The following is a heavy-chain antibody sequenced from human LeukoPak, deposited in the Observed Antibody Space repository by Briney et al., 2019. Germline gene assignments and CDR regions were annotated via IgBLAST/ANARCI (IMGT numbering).Heavy chain of an antibody. Sequence: GGSLRLSCAASGFTFSSYAMSWVRQAPGKGLEWVSAISGSGGSTYYADSVKGRFTISRDNSKNTLYLQMNSLKTEDTAVYYCAREGRKGDPFDYWGQGTLVTVSS. CDR1: GFTFSSYA. V-gene: IGHV3-23*01. CDR2: ISGSGGST. D-gene: IGHD1-14*01. J-gene: IGHJ4*02. CDR3: AREGRKGDPFDY.